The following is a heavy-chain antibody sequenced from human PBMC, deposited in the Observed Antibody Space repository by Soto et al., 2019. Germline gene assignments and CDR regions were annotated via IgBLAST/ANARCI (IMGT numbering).Heavy chain of an antibody. CDR2: INHSGST. D-gene: IGHD2-15*01. CDR3: ASRRWLDY. Sequence: QVQLQQWGAGLLKPSETLSLTCAVYGGSFSGYYWSWIRQPPGKGLEWIGEINHSGSTNYNPSLKSGVTISVDTSKNQCSLKLSSVTAAGAAVYYCASRRWLDYWGQGTLVTVSS. V-gene: IGHV4-34*01. J-gene: IGHJ4*02. CDR1: GGSFSGYY.